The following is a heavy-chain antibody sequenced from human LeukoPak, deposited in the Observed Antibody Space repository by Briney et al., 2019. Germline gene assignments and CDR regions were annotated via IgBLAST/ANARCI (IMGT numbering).Heavy chain of an antibody. CDR1: GFTFTTYS. D-gene: IGHD3-16*01. CDR2: IYAGDSST. V-gene: IGHV5-51*01. CDR3: ARHSCYDS. Sequence: GESLKISCKGSGFTFTTYSFAWVRQMPGKGLEWMGVIYAGDSSTRYSPSFQGQVTISVDKSISTAYLQWSSLKASDSAIYYGARHSCYDSWGQGTLVTVSS. J-gene: IGHJ4*02.